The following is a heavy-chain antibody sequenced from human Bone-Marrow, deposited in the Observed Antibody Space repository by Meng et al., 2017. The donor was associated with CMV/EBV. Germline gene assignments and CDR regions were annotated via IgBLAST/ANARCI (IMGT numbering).Heavy chain of an antibody. J-gene: IGHJ4*02. CDR2: ISWNSGSI. CDR1: GFTFDDYA. Sequence: GGSLRLSCAASGFTFDDYAMHWVRQAPGKGLEWVSGISWNSGSIAYADSVKGRFTISRDNARSSLYLQMNSLRAEDTAVYYCASGMWLPFDYWGQGTLVTVSS. D-gene: IGHD3-22*01. CDR3: ASGMWLPFDY. V-gene: IGHV3-9*01.